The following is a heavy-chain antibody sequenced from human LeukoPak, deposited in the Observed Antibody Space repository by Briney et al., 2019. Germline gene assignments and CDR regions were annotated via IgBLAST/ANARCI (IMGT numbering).Heavy chain of an antibody. CDR3: ARAPKSYDSSGYTYDY. Sequence: SETLSLTCTVSGGSISSSSYYWGWIRQPPGKGLEWIGSIYYSGSTYYNPSLKSRVTISVDTSKNRFSLKLSSVTAADTAVYYCARAPKSYDSSGYTYDYWGQGTLVTVSS. J-gene: IGHJ4*02. V-gene: IGHV4-39*07. CDR1: GGSISSSSYY. CDR2: IYYSGST. D-gene: IGHD3-22*01.